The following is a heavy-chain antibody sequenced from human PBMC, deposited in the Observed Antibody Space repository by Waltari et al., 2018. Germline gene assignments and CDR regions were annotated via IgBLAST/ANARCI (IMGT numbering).Heavy chain of an antibody. V-gene: IGHV1-8*01. Sequence: QVQLVQSGAEVQKPGASVKDSCKATGYTFTSYDINWLGQATGQGLEWMGWMNPNSGNTGYAQKFQGRVTMTRNTSISTAYMELSSLRSEDTAVYYCARVFLKDPTIDYWGQGTLVTVSS. J-gene: IGHJ4*02. CDR3: ARVFLKDPTIDY. CDR2: MNPNSGNT. CDR1: GYTFTSYD.